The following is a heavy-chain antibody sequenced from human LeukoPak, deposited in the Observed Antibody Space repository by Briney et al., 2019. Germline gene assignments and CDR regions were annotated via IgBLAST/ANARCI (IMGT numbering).Heavy chain of an antibody. Sequence: SVKVSCKASGFSLTDSAVQWVRQARGQRLEWTGLIVVGTGNTNYAQNFQERVAISRDMSTDTAYMELSNLRPDDTAVYYCTAGPEDDYWGQGTLVTVSS. CDR1: GFSLTDSA. V-gene: IGHV1-58*01. J-gene: IGHJ4*02. CDR2: IVVGTGNT. CDR3: TAGPEDDY.